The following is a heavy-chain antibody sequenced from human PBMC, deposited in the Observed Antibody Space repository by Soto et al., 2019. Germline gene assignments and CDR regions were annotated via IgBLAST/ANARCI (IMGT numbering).Heavy chain of an antibody. CDR2: ISSSGSTI. V-gene: IGHV3-48*03. Sequence: GGSLRLSCAASGFTFSSYEMNWVRQAPGKGLEWVSYISSSGSTIYYADSVKGRFTISRDNAKNSLYLQMNSLRAEDTAVYYCARAFMVRGKNWFDPWGQGTLVTVPS. CDR3: ARAFMVRGKNWFDP. CDR1: GFTFSSYE. D-gene: IGHD3-10*01. J-gene: IGHJ5*02.